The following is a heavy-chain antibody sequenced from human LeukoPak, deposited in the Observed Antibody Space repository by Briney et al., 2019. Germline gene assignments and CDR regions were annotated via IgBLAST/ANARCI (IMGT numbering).Heavy chain of an antibody. J-gene: IGHJ6*03. V-gene: IGHV3-23*01. D-gene: IGHD3-22*01. Sequence: PGGSLRLSCAASGFTFGNYAMTWVRQAPGKGLEWVSSIGGSGDNKYYADSVMGRFTISRDNSRNTLSLQMNSLRAEDTAVYYCAKKSGYDSYRYYYMNVWGKGTTVTVSS. CDR3: AKKSGYDSYRYYYMNV. CDR2: IGGSGDNK. CDR1: GFTFGNYA.